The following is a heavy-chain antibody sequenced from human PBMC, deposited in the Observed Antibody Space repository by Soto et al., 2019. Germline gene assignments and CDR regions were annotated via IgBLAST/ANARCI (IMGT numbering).Heavy chain of an antibody. Sequence: PGGSLRLSCGASGFTVSSNYMSWVRQAPGEGLEWVSVIYSAGSTYYADSVKGRFTISRDNSKNTLFLQMNSLRAEDTAVYYCARLRLDGAVAGNHYFDFWGLGTLVTVSS. J-gene: IGHJ4*02. D-gene: IGHD6-13*01. CDR1: GFTVSSNY. V-gene: IGHV3-53*01. CDR3: ARLRLDGAVAGNHYFDF. CDR2: IYSAGST.